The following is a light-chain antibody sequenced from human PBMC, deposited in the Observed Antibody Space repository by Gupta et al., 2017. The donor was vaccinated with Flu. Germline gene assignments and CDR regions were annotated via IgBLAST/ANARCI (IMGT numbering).Light chain of an antibody. CDR1: ENVGNY. V-gene: IGKV1-39*01. CDR3: QQSYITPRT. Sequence: PSSLSASVVDRVTIACRASENVGNYLNWYRHKPGKPPKLLIFAASTLQSGVPSRFSGSRSGTDFTLTISSLEPDDFATYYCQQSYITPRTFGPGTKVEI. CDR2: AAS. J-gene: IGKJ1*01.